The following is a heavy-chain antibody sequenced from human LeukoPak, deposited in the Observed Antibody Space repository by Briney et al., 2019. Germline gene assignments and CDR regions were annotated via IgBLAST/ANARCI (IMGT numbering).Heavy chain of an antibody. Sequence: GGSLRLSCAASGFTFSSYGMHWVRQAPGKGLEWVAVIWYDGSNEYYADSVKGRFTISRDNSKNTLYLQMNSLRAEDTAVYYCARGSLWFGETGVDYWGQGTLVTVSS. CDR1: GFTFSSYG. V-gene: IGHV3-33*01. CDR2: IWYDGSNE. J-gene: IGHJ4*02. CDR3: ARGSLWFGETGVDY. D-gene: IGHD3-10*01.